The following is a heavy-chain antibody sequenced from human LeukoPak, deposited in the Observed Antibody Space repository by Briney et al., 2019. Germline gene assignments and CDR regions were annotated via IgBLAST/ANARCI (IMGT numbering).Heavy chain of an antibody. CDR1: GGSISSSKYY. J-gene: IGHJ4*02. CDR2: IYYSGST. D-gene: IGHD3-9*01. V-gene: IGHV4-39*01. CDR3: ALRYFDRDY. Sequence: PSETLSLTCTVSGGSISSSKYYWVWIRQPPGKGLEWVGSIYYSGSTYYNPSLKSRVTISVDTSKNQFSLKLSSVTAADTAVYYCALRYFDRDYWGQGTLVTVSS.